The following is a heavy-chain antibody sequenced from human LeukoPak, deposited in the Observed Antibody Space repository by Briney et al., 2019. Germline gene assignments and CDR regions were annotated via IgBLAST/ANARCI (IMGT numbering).Heavy chain of an antibody. CDR3: ARGLVGSGYYYDY. CDR2: IGNGGDT. J-gene: IGHJ4*02. Sequence: GGSLRLSCAASGFTFSSYDMHWVRQATGKGLEWVSAIGNGGDTYYPGSVKGRFTISRENAKNSLYLQMNSLSAGDTAAYYCARGLVGSGYYYDYWGQGTLVTVSS. D-gene: IGHD3-22*01. V-gene: IGHV3-13*01. CDR1: GFTFSSYD.